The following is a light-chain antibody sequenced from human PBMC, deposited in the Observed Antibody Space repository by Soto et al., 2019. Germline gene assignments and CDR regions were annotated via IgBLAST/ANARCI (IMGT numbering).Light chain of an antibody. V-gene: IGLV2-8*01. J-gene: IGLJ2*01. CDR1: SSDVGGYNY. CDR3: SSYAGSNNLVV. CDR2: EVS. Sequence: QSALTQPPSASGSPGQSVTISCTGTSSDVGGYNYVSWYQQHPGKAPKLMIYEVSKRPSGVPDRFSGSKSGNTASLTVSGLQAEDEADYYCSSYAGSNNLVVFGGDTKLTVL.